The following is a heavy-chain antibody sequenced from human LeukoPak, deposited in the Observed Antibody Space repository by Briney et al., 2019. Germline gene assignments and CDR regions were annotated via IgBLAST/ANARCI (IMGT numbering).Heavy chain of an antibody. CDR1: GDSISNNNYY. Sequence: PSETLSLTCSVSGDSISNNNYYWGWIRQPPGEGLEWIGSFTYGGGTYYNPSLKSRVTISVDTSKSQFSLKVTSVTAADTAVYYCARRSSNPVGAIDYWGQGTLVIVSS. D-gene: IGHD1-26*01. CDR3: ARRSSNPVGAIDY. V-gene: IGHV4-39*01. CDR2: FTYGGGT. J-gene: IGHJ4*02.